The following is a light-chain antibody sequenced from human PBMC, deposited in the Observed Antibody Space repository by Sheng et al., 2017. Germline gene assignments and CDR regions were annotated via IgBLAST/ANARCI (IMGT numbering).Light chain of an antibody. V-gene: IGLV7-46*01. CDR3: LLAFGGVVV. Sequence: QAVVTQEPSLTVSPGGTVHSHLWLLHVELSPVVIIPTGSSRSPGQAPRTLIYDTTSKHSWTPARFSGSLIGGKAALTLSGAQPEDEAEYYCLLAFGGVVVFGGGTKLTVL. CDR1: VELSPVVI. J-gene: IGLJ2*01. CDR2: DTT.